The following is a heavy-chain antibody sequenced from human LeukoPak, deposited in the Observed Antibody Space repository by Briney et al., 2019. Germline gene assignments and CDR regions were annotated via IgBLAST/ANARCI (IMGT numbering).Heavy chain of an antibody. CDR1: GFTFSNAW. CDR3: TTDLPFYGFGESPGSYYFDY. Sequence: GGSLRLSCAASGFTFSNAWMSWVRQAPGKGLEWVGRIKSKTDGGTTDYAAPVKGRFTISKDDSKNTLYLQMNSLKTEDTAVYYCTTDLPFYGFGESPGSYYFDYWGQGTLVTVSS. J-gene: IGHJ4*02. V-gene: IGHV3-15*01. CDR2: IKSKTDGGTT. D-gene: IGHD3-10*01.